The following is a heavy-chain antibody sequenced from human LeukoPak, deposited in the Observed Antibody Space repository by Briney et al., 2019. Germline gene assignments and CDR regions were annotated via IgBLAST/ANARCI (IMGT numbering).Heavy chain of an antibody. CDR2: MNPNSGNT. CDR1: GYTFTSYD. J-gene: IGHJ6*02. D-gene: IGHD3-22*01. V-gene: IGHV1-8*01. Sequence: ASVKVSCKASGYTFTSYDINWVRQATGQGLEWMGWMNPNSGNTGYAQKFQGRVTMTRNTSISTAYMELSSLRPEDTAVYYCARDIYDSSGYYYEYYGMDVWGQGTRSPSP. CDR3: ARDIYDSSGYYYEYYGMDV.